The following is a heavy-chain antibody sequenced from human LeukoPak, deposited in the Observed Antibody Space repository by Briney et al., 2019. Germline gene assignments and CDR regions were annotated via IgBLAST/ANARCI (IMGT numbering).Heavy chain of an antibody. CDR2: IIPIFGTA. D-gene: IGHD4-17*01. CDR3: ARVVDYGDYTLVGDY. CDR1: GGTFSSYA. Sequence: ASVKVSSKASGGTFSSYAISWVRQAPGQGLEWMGGIIPIFGTANYAQKFQGRVTITADESTSTAYMELSSLRSEDTAVYYCARVVDYGDYTLVGDYWGQGTLVTVSS. J-gene: IGHJ4*02. V-gene: IGHV1-69*13.